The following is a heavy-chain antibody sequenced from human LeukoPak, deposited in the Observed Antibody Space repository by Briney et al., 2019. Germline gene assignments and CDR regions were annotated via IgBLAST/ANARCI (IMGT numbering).Heavy chain of an antibody. Sequence: SETLSLTCGVSGGSISSTNWWTWVRQPPGEGLEWIGEVELSGRTNYNPSLESRVTISVDTSKNQVSLRLTSVIAADTAVYYCARGSREMATIFDYWGQGTLVTVSS. CDR3: ARGSREMATIFDY. J-gene: IGHJ4*02. CDR1: GGSISSTNW. V-gene: IGHV4-4*02. CDR2: VELSGRT. D-gene: IGHD5-24*01.